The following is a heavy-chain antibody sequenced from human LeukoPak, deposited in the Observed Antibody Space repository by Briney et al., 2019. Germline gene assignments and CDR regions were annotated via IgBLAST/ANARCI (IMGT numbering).Heavy chain of an antibody. V-gene: IGHV1-18*01. CDR3: ARGTTQWLDAFDI. CDR1: GYTFTSYG. CDR2: ISAYNGNT. D-gene: IGHD6-19*01. J-gene: IGHJ3*02. Sequence: ASVKVSCKASGYTFTSYGISWVRQAPGQGLEWMGWISAYNGNTNYAQKFQGRVTMTEDTSTDTAYMELSRLRSDDTAVYYCARGTTQWLDAFDIWGQGTMVTVSS.